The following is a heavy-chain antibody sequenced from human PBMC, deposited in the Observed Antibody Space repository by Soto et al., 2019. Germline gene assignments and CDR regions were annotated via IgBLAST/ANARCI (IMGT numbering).Heavy chain of an antibody. D-gene: IGHD2-21*01. Sequence: EVQLLESGGGLVQPGGSLRLSCAASGFTFSSYAMSWVRQAPGKGLEWVSAISGSGGSTYYADSVKGRFTIYSDNSKNTLYLQMNSLRAEDTAVYYCAKDLSGCGGDCSDYYSDYMDVWGKGTTVTVSS. V-gene: IGHV3-23*01. CDR3: AKDLSGCGGDCSDYYSDYMDV. CDR2: ISGSGGST. CDR1: GFTFSSYA. J-gene: IGHJ6*03.